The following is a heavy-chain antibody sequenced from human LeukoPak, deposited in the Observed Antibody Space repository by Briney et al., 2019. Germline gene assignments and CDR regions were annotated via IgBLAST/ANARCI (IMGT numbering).Heavy chain of an antibody. CDR1: GGSISSYY. V-gene: IGHV4-59*01. Sequence: SETLSLTCTVSGGSISSYYWSWIRQPPGKGLEWIGYIYYSGSTNYNPSLKSRVTISVVTSKNQFSLKLSSVTAADTAVYYCARVGTYGSGSYLSWLDYWGQGTLVTVSS. D-gene: IGHD3-10*01. J-gene: IGHJ4*02. CDR3: ARVGTYGSGSYLSWLDY. CDR2: IYYSGST.